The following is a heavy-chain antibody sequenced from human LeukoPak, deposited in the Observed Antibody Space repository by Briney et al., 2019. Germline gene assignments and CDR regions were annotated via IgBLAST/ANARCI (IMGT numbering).Heavy chain of an antibody. J-gene: IGHJ4*02. CDR1: GYTFTSYG. CDR3: ACSVTTQFQGDY. D-gene: IGHD4-17*01. CDR2: ISAYNGNT. V-gene: IGHV1-18*01. Sequence: ASVKVFCKASGYTFTSYGISWVRQAPGQGLEWMGWISAYNGNTNYAQNLQSRVTITRDTSESTGYMELSSLRSEDTAVYYCACSVTTQFQGDYWGQGTLVTVSS.